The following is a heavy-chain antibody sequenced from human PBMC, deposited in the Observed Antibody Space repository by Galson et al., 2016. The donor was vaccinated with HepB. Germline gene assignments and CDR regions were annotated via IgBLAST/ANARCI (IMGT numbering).Heavy chain of an antibody. CDR3: ARGRGTFGY. D-gene: IGHD3-10*01. Sequence: SVKVSCKASGYTFTCYDINWVRQATGQGLEWMGWMNSNSGNTVYAQKFQGRLTMTRNTSISTAYMELSSLTSEDTAIYFCARGRGTFGYWGQGSLVTVSS. CDR2: MNSNSGNT. CDR1: GYTFTCYD. V-gene: IGHV1-8*01. J-gene: IGHJ4*02.